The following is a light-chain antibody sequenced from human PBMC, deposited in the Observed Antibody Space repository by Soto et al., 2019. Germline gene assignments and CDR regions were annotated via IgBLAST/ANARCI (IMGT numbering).Light chain of an antibody. CDR3: SSYTSISTLV. CDR1: TRDVGGYHF. J-gene: IGLJ1*01. V-gene: IGLV2-14*01. Sequence: QSALTQPASVSGSLGQSITISCTGTTRDVGGYHFVSWYQHHPGKAPKIMIYKVSNRPSGVSNRCSGSKSGNTASLTISGLPSEDEADYYCSSYTSISTLVFGTGTKLTVL. CDR2: KVS.